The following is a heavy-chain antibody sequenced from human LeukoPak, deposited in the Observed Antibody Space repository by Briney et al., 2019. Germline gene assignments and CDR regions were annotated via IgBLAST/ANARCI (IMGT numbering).Heavy chain of an antibody. Sequence: ASVKVSCKASGYTFTSYDISWVRQATGQGLEWMGWMNPNSGNAGYAQRFQGRVTMTRNNSISTAYMELTSLRSEDTAVYYCAKNVRDTETFDYWGQGTLVTVSS. D-gene: IGHD5-18*01. V-gene: IGHV1-8*01. CDR2: MNPNSGNA. CDR1: GYTFTSYD. CDR3: AKNVRDTETFDY. J-gene: IGHJ4*02.